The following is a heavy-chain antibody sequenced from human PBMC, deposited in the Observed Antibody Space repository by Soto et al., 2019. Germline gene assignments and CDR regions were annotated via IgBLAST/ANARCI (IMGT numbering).Heavy chain of an antibody. CDR3: AREGCSSTSCYRGRAYYYYGMDV. Sequence: SETLSLTCTVSGGSISSGGYYWSWIRQHPGKGLEWIGYIYYSGSTYYNPSLKSRVTISVDTSKNQFSLKLSSVTAADTAVYYCAREGCSSTSCYRGRAYYYYGMDVWGQGTTVTVSS. CDR2: IYYSGST. CDR1: GGSISSGGYY. J-gene: IGHJ6*02. V-gene: IGHV4-31*03. D-gene: IGHD2-2*02.